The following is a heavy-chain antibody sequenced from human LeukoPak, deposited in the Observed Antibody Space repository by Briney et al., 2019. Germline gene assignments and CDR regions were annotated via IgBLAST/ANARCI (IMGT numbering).Heavy chain of an antibody. CDR2: ISGGGGST. J-gene: IGHJ4*02. D-gene: IGHD2-21*01. CDR1: GFTFTSYS. V-gene: IGHV3-23*01. CDR3: AKDFRIGYSAHFDY. Sequence: QSGGSLRLSCAASGFTFTSYSMNWVRQAPGKGLEWVSTISGGGGSTYYADSVKGRSSISRDNSKNTLYLQMDSLRGEDTAVYYCAKDFRIGYSAHFDYWGQGALVTVSS.